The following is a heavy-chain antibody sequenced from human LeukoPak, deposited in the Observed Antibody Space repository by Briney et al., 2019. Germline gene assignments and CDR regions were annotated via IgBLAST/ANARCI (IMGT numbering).Heavy chain of an antibody. V-gene: IGHV4-61*02. CDR3: ARHYYYDSSGYFNNDAFDI. CDR1: GGSISSGSYY. J-gene: IGHJ3*02. Sequence: SETLSLTCTVSGGSISSGSYYWSWIRQPAGKGLEWIGRIYTSGSTNYNPSLKSRVTISVDTSKNQFSLKLSSVTAADTAVYYCARHYYYDSSGYFNNDAFDIWGQGTMVTVSS. CDR2: IYTSGST. D-gene: IGHD3-22*01.